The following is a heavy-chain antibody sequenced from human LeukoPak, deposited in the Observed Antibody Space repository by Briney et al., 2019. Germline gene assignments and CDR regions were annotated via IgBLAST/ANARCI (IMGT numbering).Heavy chain of an antibody. CDR3: ARDGGRIYGSRPLDY. CDR1: GFTFSSYW. V-gene: IGHV3-74*01. D-gene: IGHD3-10*01. CDR2: INSDGSST. Sequence: GGSLRLSCAASGFTFSSYWMHWVRQAPGKGLVWVSRINSDGSSTSYADSVKGRFTISRDNAKNTLYLQMNSLRAEDTAVYYCARDGGRIYGSRPLDYWGQGTLVTVSS. J-gene: IGHJ4*02.